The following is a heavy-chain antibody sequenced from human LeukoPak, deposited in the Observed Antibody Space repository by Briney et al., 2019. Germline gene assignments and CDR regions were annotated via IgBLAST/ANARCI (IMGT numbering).Heavy chain of an antibody. J-gene: IGHJ5*02. D-gene: IGHD2-15*01. CDR3: ARALRDVVVVAATWFDP. CDR1: GGSISSGGYY. V-gene: IGHV4-31*03. Sequence: PSETLSLTCTVSGGSISSGGYYWSWIRQHPGKGLEWIGYIYYSGNTYYNPSLKSRVTISVDTSKNQFSLKLSSVTAADTAVYYCARALRDVVVVAATWFDPWGQGTLVTVSS. CDR2: IYYSGNT.